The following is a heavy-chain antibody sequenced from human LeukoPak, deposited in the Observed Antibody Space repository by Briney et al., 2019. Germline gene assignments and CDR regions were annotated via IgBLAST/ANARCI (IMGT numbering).Heavy chain of an antibody. V-gene: IGHV3-21*01. D-gene: IGHD6-19*01. CDR2: ISSSSSYI. CDR3: ARRRSSGWYSWGHYHYMDV. CDR1: GFTFSSYS. J-gene: IGHJ6*03. Sequence: GGSLRLSCAASGFTFSSYSMNWVRQAPGKGLEWVSSISSSSSYIYYADSVKGRFTISRDNAKNSLYLQMNSLRAEDTAVYYCARRRSSGWYSWGHYHYMDVWGKGTMVTVSS.